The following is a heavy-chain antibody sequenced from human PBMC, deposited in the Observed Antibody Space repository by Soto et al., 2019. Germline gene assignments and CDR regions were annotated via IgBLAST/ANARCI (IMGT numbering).Heavy chain of an antibody. CDR1: GGSFSGYH. D-gene: IGHD2-2*01. CDR3: ASVVCISTSCYVMDV. V-gene: IGHV4-34*01. Sequence: QVQLQQWGAGLLKASETLSLTCAVYGGSFSGYHWSWIRQPPGKGLEWIGEISHIGSTNYNPSLKIRATISVDTSKNQFSLKLSSVTAADTAVYYCASVVCISTSCYVMDVWGKGTTVTVSS. J-gene: IGHJ6*03. CDR2: ISHIGST.